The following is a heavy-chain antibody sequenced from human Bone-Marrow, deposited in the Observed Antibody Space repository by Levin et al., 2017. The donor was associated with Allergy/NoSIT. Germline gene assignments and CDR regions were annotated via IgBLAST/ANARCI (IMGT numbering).Heavy chain of an antibody. V-gene: IGHV3-48*01. CDR3: AREYYDSSGYHTHDY. J-gene: IGHJ4*02. CDR2: ISSSSSTI. Sequence: GESLKISCAASGFTFSSYSMNWVRQAPGKGLEWVSYISSSSSTIYYADSVKGRFTISRDNAKNSLYLQMNSLRAEDTAVYYCAREYYDSSGYHTHDYWGQGTLVTVSS. CDR1: GFTFSSYS. D-gene: IGHD3-22*01.